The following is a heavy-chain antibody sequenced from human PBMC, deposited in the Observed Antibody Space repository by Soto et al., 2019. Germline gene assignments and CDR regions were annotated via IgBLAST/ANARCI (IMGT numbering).Heavy chain of an antibody. CDR1: GGSISSYY. CDR3: ARRQPYYGSGSYDY. V-gene: IGHV4-59*01. D-gene: IGHD3-10*01. CDR2: IYYSGST. Sequence: SETLSLTCTVSGGSISSYYWSWIRQPPGKGLEWIGYIYYSGSTNYNPSLKSRVTISVDTSKNQFSLKLSSVTAADTAVYYCARRQPYYGSGSYDYWGQGTLDTVSS. J-gene: IGHJ4*02.